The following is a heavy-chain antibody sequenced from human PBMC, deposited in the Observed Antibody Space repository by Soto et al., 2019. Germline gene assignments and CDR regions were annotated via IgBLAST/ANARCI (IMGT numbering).Heavy chain of an antibody. Sequence: SETLSLTCNVSGASVSSDDYYWTWIRQPPGKGLEWIGYIYYRGTTHYSPSLKSRVSMSVDTSRNQFSLNLTSVTAADTAVYYSARALKIPASGTYDYWGQGTLVTVYS. CDR2: IYYRGTT. CDR3: ARALKIPASGTYDY. J-gene: IGHJ4*02. V-gene: IGHV4-61*08. CDR1: GASVSSDDYY. D-gene: IGHD2-2*01.